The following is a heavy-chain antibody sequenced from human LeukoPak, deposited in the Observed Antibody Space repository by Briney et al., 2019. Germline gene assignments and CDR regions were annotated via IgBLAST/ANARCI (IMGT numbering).Heavy chain of an antibody. J-gene: IGHJ5*01. CDR2: FSGNGKTT. D-gene: IGHD1-26*01. CDR1: GCNFRVYT. V-gene: IGHV3-43*01. Sequence: GGSLRLSCAASGCNFRVYTMHWVRQAPGKGLEWVSLFSGNGKTTYYADSVKGRFTISRDNSKNSLYLQMNSLRSEDTALCFCAKEGGTMIFDSWGQGTLVTVSS. CDR3: AKEGGTMIFDS.